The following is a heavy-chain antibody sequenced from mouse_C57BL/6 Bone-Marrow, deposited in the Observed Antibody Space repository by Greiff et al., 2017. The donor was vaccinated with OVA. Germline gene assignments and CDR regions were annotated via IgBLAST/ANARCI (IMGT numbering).Heavy chain of an antibody. Sequence: QVQLKESGPGLVQPSQSLSITCTVSGFSLTSYGVHWVRQSPGKGLEWLGVIWSGGSTDYNAAFISRLSISKDNSKSQVFFKMNSLQADDTAIYYCAPHYSNKRSYWYFDVWGTGTTVTVSS. CDR1: GFSLTSYG. CDR3: APHYSNKRSYWYFDV. V-gene: IGHV2-2*01. CDR2: IWSGGST. D-gene: IGHD2-5*01. J-gene: IGHJ1*03.